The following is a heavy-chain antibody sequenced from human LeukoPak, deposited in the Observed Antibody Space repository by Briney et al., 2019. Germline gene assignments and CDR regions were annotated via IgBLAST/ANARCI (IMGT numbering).Heavy chain of an antibody. CDR2: ITTSGGST. Sequence: GGSLTLSCAASGFTFSSYAMSWVRQAPGKGLEWVSSITTSGGSTSYADSVRGRFTISRDTSKNTLYLQLNSLRPEDTATYYCAREKSNGDCKFDYWGQGTLVTVSS. CDR3: AREKSNGDCKFDY. D-gene: IGHD2-21*02. V-gene: IGHV3-23*01. J-gene: IGHJ4*02. CDR1: GFTFSSYA.